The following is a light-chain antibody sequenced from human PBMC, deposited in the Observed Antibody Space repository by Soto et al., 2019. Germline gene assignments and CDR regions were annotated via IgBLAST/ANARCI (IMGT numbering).Light chain of an antibody. CDR3: QSSDSGLKWI. J-gene: IGLJ2*01. V-gene: IGLV1-40*01. CDR1: RSNIGAGFD. Sequence: QLVLTQPPSVSGAPGQRVTISCIGSRSNIGAGFDVNWYQQLPGTAPKLLIHGDSHRPSGVPDRFSGSKSGTSASLAITGLQADDEADYYWQSSDSGLKWIFGGGTKVTVL. CDR2: GDS.